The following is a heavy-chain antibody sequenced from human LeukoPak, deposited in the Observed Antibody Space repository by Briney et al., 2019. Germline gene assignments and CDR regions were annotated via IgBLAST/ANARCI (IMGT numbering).Heavy chain of an antibody. D-gene: IGHD7-27*01. V-gene: IGHV4-61*02. CDR3: ARGLGFDY. CDR2: IYTSGST. Sequence: SETLSLTCTVSGGSISSGSYYWHWIRQPAGRGLEWIGRIYTSGSTNYNPSLKSRVTISVDTSKNQFSLKLSSVTAADTAVYYCARGLGFDYWGQGTLVTVSS. CDR1: GGSISSGSYY. J-gene: IGHJ4*02.